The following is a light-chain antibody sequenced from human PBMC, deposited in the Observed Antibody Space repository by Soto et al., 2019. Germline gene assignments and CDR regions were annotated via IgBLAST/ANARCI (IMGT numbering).Light chain of an antibody. Sequence: ETVMTQSPATLSVSPGERATLSCRASQSVSSNSLAWYQQKPGQAPRLIIYNAFSRATGIPDRFSGSGSGTDFTLTINRLEPEDFAVYYCQQYGTSPPTTFGQGTKVEIK. J-gene: IGKJ1*01. CDR2: NAF. CDR3: QQYGTSPPTT. V-gene: IGKV3-20*01. CDR1: QSVSSNS.